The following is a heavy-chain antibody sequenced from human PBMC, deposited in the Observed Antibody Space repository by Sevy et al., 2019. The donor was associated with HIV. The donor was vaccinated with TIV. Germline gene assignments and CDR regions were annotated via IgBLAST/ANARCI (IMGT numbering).Heavy chain of an antibody. Sequence: ASVKVSCKAARYTFTYYYVHWVRQGPGQGLEWMGWINPNNGGTKYAQMFQGRVTMTRDTSINTAYMELGSLTSDDTAVYYCARLTTMPTSDDYGMDVWGQGTTVTVSS. CDR2: INPNNGGT. CDR1: RYTFTYYY. J-gene: IGHJ6*02. D-gene: IGHD4-17*01. CDR3: ARLTTMPTSDDYGMDV. V-gene: IGHV1-2*02.